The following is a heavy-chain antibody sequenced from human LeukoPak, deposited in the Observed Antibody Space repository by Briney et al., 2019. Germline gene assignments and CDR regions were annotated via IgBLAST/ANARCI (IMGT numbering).Heavy chain of an antibody. Sequence: PGGSLRLSCAASGFTFSSYAMHWVRQAPGKGLEWVAVISYDGGNKYYADSVKGRFTISRDNSKNTLYLQMNSLRAEDTAVYYCARDRGGSYGDYIYYGMDVWGKGTSVTVSS. V-gene: IGHV3-30*04. CDR1: GFTFSSYA. D-gene: IGHD4-17*01. J-gene: IGHJ6*04. CDR2: ISYDGGNK. CDR3: ARDRGGSYGDYIYYGMDV.